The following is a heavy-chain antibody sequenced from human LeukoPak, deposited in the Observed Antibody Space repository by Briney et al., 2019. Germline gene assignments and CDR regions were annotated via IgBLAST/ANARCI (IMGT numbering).Heavy chain of an antibody. J-gene: IGHJ4*02. V-gene: IGHV3-23*01. CDR1: GFTFSSYA. CDR3: ARESMGWYRFDY. CDR2: ISGSGGST. Sequence: PGGSLRLSCAASGFTFSSYAMSWVRQAPGKGLEWVSAISGSGGSTYYADSVKGRFTISRDNSKNSLYLQMNSLRAEDTAVYYCARESMGWYRFDYWGQGTLVTVSS. D-gene: IGHD3-16*02.